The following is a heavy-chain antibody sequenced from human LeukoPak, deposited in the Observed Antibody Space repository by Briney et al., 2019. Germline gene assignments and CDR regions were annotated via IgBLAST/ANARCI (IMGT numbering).Heavy chain of an antibody. CDR2: ISGSGGST. D-gene: IGHD6-13*01. CDR1: GFTFSSYA. Sequence: GGSLRLSCAASGFTFSSYAMSWVRQAPGKGLEWVSAISGSGGSTYYADSVKGRFTISRDNSKNTLYLQMNSLRAEDTAVYYCAKALKAIMRAAGRGFDYWGQGTLVTVSS. J-gene: IGHJ4*02. CDR3: AKALKAIMRAAGRGFDY. V-gene: IGHV3-23*01.